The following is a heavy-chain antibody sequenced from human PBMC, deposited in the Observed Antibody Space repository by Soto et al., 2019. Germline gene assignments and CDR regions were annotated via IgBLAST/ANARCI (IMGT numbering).Heavy chain of an antibody. CDR3: ARTYVTDVVVVPASKDYLDV. D-gene: IGHD2-2*01. J-gene: IGHJ6*03. Sequence: SETLSLTCTVSGGSISSSSSSWGWIRQPPGKGLEWLGIISYSGSTYYSPSLKSRVTISVDASKNLFSLKLSSVTAADTAVYYCARTYVTDVVVVPASKDYLDVWGKGTTVTVSS. V-gene: IGHV4-39*01. CDR2: ISYSGST. CDR1: GGSISSSSSS.